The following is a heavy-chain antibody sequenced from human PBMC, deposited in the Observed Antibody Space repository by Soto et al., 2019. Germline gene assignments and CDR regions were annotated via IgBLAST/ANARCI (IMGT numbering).Heavy chain of an antibody. Sequence: NPSETLSLTCAVYGGSFSGYYWSWIRQPPGKGLEWIGEINHSGSTNYNPSLKSRVTISVDTSKNQFSLKLSSVTAADTAVYYCARGIENCSGGSCSYYYYMDVWGKGTTVTVSS. D-gene: IGHD2-15*01. CDR3: ARGIENCSGGSCSYYYYMDV. CDR1: GGSFSGYY. V-gene: IGHV4-34*01. J-gene: IGHJ6*03. CDR2: INHSGST.